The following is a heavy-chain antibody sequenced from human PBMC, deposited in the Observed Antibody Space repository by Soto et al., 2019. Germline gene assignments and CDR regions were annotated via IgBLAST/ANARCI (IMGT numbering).Heavy chain of an antibody. CDR2: ISAYNGNT. J-gene: IGHJ6*02. CDR3: ARDSGAARYYYYGMDV. Sequence: RASVKVSCKASGYTFTSYGISWVRQAPGQGLEWMGWISAYNGNTNYAQKLQGRVTMTTDTSTSTAYMELRSLRSDDTAVYYCARDSGAARYYYYGMDVWGQGTTVTVSS. D-gene: IGHD6-6*01. V-gene: IGHV1-18*04. CDR1: GYTFTSYG.